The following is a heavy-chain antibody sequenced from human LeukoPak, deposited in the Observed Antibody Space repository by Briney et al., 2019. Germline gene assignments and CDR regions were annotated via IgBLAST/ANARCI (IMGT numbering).Heavy chain of an antibody. D-gene: IGHD3-22*01. CDR1: GFSVTVNY. J-gene: IGHJ4*02. V-gene: IGHV3-53*05. CDR3: AKAAYYYDSSGYYTDY. CDR2: IYSGGDT. Sequence: PGGSLRLSCAASGFSVTVNYMNWVRLAPGKGLEWVSVIYSGGDTDYADSVKGRFTISRDNFKNTLYLQMNSLRAEDTAVYYCAKAAYYYDSSGYYTDYWGQGTLVTVSS.